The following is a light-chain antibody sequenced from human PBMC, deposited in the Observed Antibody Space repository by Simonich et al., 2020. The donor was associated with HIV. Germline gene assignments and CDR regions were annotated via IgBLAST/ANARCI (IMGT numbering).Light chain of an antibody. CDR3: CSYAGSSSYV. CDR2: EGS. V-gene: IGLV2-23*01. J-gene: IGLJ1*01. CDR1: PSDVGSYNL. Sequence: QSALTQPPSVSGSPGQSITISCTGTPSDVGSYNLVFWYLQHPGKAPKLSIYEGSKRPSGVSNRFSGSKSGNTASLTISGLQAEDEADYYCCSYAGSSSYVFGTGTKVTVL.